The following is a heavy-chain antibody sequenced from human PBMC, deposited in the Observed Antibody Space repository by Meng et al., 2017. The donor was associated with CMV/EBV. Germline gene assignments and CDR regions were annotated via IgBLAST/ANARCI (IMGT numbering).Heavy chain of an antibody. CDR1: GFSLSTSGVG. CDR3: AHLDTAKLHFDY. V-gene: IGHV2-5*02. Sequence: QITLKESGPTLVKPTQTLTLTCTFSGFSLSTSGVGVGWIRQPPGKALEWLALIYWDDDKRYSPSLKSRLTITKDTSKNQVVLTMTNMDPVDTATHYCAHLDTAKLHFDYWGQGTLVTVSS. CDR2: IYWDDDK. J-gene: IGHJ4*02. D-gene: IGHD5-18*01.